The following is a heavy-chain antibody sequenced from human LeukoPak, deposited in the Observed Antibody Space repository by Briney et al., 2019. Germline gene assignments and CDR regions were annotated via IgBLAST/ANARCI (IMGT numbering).Heavy chain of an antibody. J-gene: IGHJ6*02. CDR3: ARDYNFEAAAGTDYYYGMDV. Sequence: GASVKVSCKASGYTFTSYDINWVRQATGQGLEWMGWMNPNSGNTGYAQKFQGRVTMTRNTSISTAYMELSSLRSEDTVVYYCARDYNFEAAAGTDYYYGMDVWGQGTTVTVSS. CDR2: MNPNSGNT. V-gene: IGHV1-8*01. CDR1: GYTFTSYD. D-gene: IGHD6-13*01.